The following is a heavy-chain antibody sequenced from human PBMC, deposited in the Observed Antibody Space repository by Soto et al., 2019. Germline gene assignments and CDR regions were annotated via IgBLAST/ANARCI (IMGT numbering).Heavy chain of an antibody. J-gene: IGHJ5*02. Sequence: ASVKVSCKASGYTFTSYYMHWVRQAPGQGLEWMGITNPSGGSTSYAQKFQGRVTMTRDTSTSTVYMELSSLRSEDTAVYYCARDFVSISTSFGFDPWGQGTLVTVSS. V-gene: IGHV1-46*01. CDR1: GYTFTSYY. CDR3: ARDFVSISTSFGFDP. CDR2: TNPSGGST. D-gene: IGHD2-2*01.